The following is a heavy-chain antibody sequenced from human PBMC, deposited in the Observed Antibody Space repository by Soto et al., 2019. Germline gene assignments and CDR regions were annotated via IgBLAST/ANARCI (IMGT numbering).Heavy chain of an antibody. J-gene: IGHJ5*02. V-gene: IGHV3-11*01. Sequence: NLLESGGGLVKPGGSLRLSCEGSGFLFSHYYMSWIRQGPEKRLELVAYISSNSTAVYYADSVKGRFTVSKDDAKKSVFLQMTSVTSDDTATYYCATGDWSRPNNFDTWGQGTQVIVSA. CDR1: GFLFSHYY. D-gene: IGHD3-3*01. CDR3: ATGDWSRPNNFDT. CDR2: ISSNSTAV.